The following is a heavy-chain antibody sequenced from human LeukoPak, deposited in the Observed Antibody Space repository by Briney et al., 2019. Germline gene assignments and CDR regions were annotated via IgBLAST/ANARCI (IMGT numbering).Heavy chain of an antibody. D-gene: IGHD3-22*01. CDR3: ARVYYYDSSGYHY. Sequence: ASVKVSCKASGYTFTGYYMRWVRQAPGQGLEWMGWINPNSGGTNYAQKFQGRVTMTRDTSISTAYMELSRLRSDDTAVYYCARVYYYDSSGYHYWGQGTLVTVSS. CDR1: GYTFTGYY. J-gene: IGHJ4*02. CDR2: INPNSGGT. V-gene: IGHV1-2*02.